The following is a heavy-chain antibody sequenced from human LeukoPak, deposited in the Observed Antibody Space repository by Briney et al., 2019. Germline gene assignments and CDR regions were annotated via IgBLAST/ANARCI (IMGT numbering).Heavy chain of an antibody. CDR2: IYPGDSDT. D-gene: IGHD6-19*01. CDR3: ASLKEGIAVAGTAFDI. CDR1: GYSFTNYW. Sequence: GESLKISCKGSGYSFTNYWIGWVRQMPGKGLEWMGIIYPGDSDTRYNPSFQGQVTISADKSISTAYLQWSSLKASDTAMYYCASLKEGIAVAGTAFDIWGQGTMVTVSS. V-gene: IGHV5-51*01. J-gene: IGHJ3*02.